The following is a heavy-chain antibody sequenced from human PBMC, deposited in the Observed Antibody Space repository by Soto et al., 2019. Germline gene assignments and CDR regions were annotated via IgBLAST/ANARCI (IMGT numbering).Heavy chain of an antibody. CDR2: MKPSTGDS. CDR1: GYTFITND. V-gene: IGHV1-8*01. CDR3: ARGGPAAGFDL. Sequence: QVQLVQSGAEVKKPGASVKVSCKASGYTFITNDINWVRQASGQGLEWMGWMKPSTGDSGSDPDFQGRITMTRDTATSTAYMELSSLKFEDMALYFCARGGPAAGFDLLGQGCLVTVPS. J-gene: IGHJ5*02. D-gene: IGHD6-13*01.